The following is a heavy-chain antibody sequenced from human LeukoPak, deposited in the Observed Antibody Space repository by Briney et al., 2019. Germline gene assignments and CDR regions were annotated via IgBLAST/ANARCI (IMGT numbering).Heavy chain of an antibody. J-gene: IGHJ1*01. CDR2: VSTYNGDT. V-gene: IGHV1-18*01. D-gene: IGHD1-14*01. CDR3: ARAESMALYFLY. Sequence: GASVKVSCKASGYTFTDFGFIWVRQAPGQGLEWMGWVSTYNGDTDYAKKFQDRVTMTTESSTQTTFTELRNLRSDDTAVYYCARAESMALYFLYWGQGTLVSVSS. CDR1: GYTFTDFG.